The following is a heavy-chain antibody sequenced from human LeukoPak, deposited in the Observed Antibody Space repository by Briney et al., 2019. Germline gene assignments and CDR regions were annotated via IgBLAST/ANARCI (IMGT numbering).Heavy chain of an antibody. CDR2: ISSTGGFT. D-gene: IGHD6-13*01. CDR3: ARTVGIAAAGDY. J-gene: IGHJ4*02. V-gene: IGHV3-21*03. CDR1: GFTFSSYT. Sequence: GGSLRLSCVGSGFTFSSYTLTWVRQAPGKGLEWVSSISSTGGFTYYADSVKGRFTTSRDNAENSLYLQMSSLRVDDTAVYFCARTVGIAAAGDYWGQGILVTVSS.